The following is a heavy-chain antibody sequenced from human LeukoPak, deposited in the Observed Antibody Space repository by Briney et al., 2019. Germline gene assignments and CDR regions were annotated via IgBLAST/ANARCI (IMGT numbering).Heavy chain of an antibody. CDR1: GFTFSNYE. Sequence: GGSLRLSCAASGFTFSNYEMNWVRQAPGKGLEWVSVIYSGGSTYYADSVKGRFTISRDNSKNTLYLQMNSLRAEDTAVYYCARDNYDILTGYYKPDYYYGMDVWGQGTTVTVSS. D-gene: IGHD3-9*01. V-gene: IGHV3-66*01. CDR3: ARDNYDILTGYYKPDYYYGMDV. J-gene: IGHJ6*02. CDR2: IYSGGST.